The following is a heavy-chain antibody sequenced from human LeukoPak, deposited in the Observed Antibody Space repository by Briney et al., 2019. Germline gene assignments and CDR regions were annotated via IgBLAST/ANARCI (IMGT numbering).Heavy chain of an antibody. CDR3: AREDSSGCTFDY. D-gene: IGHD6-19*01. V-gene: IGHV1-69*13. CDR2: IIPIFGTA. CDR1: GGTFSSYA. J-gene: IGHJ4*02. Sequence: SVKVSCKASGGTFSSYAISWVRQAPGQGLEWMGGIIPIFGTANYAQKFQGRVTITADESTSTAYMELSSLRSEDTAVYYCAREDSSGCTFDYWGQGILVTVSS.